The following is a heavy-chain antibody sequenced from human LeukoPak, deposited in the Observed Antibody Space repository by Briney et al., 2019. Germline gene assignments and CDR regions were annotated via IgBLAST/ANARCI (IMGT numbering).Heavy chain of an antibody. J-gene: IGHJ6*03. D-gene: IGHD1-26*01. CDR1: GYTFTGYY. CDR3: ARSPSGSYSYYYYMGV. Sequence: ASVKVSCKASGYTFTGYYMQWVRQAPGQGLEWMGWINPNSGGTNYAQKFQGRVTMTRDTSISTAYMELSRLRSDDTAVYYCARSPSGSYSYYYYMGVWGKGTTVTVSS. CDR2: INPNSGGT. V-gene: IGHV1-2*02.